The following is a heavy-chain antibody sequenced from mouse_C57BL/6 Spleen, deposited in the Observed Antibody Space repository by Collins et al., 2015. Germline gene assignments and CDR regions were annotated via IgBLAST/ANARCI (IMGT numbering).Heavy chain of an antibody. J-gene: IGHJ2*01. V-gene: IGHV6-3*01. CDR1: GFTFSDAW. CDR2: IRLKSDNYAT. CDR3: TDPPQDY. Sequence: EVKLEESGGGLVQPGGSMKLSCAASGFTFSDAWMDWVRQSPEKGLEWVAEIRLKSDNYATHYAESVKGRFTISRDDSKSSVYLQMNNLRAEDTGIYYCTDPPQDYWGQGTTLTVSS.